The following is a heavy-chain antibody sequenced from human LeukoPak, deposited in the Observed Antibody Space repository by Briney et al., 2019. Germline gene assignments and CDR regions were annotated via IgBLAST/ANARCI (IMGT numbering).Heavy chain of an antibody. Sequence: GGSLRLSCAASGFTFSSYGMHWVRQAPGKGLEWVAVISYDGSNKYYADSVKGRFTISRDNSKNTLYLQMNSLRAKDTAVYYCAKGDGYWGQGTLVTVSS. CDR3: AKGDGY. CDR2: ISYDGSNK. D-gene: IGHD5-24*01. J-gene: IGHJ4*02. CDR1: GFTFSSYG. V-gene: IGHV3-30*18.